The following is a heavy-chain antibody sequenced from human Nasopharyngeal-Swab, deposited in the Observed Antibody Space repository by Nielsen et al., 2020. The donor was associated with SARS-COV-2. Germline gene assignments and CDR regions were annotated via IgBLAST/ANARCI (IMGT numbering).Heavy chain of an antibody. Sequence: SGSTRVKPPETLRLTCTFAGFSLSTSGVGVGWIRHPPGKALEWLALIYSHDERRYRPSLKSRLTISKDTSKNQVVLKMTNMDPVDTGTYYCVHAGDSSSVRFDPWGQGTLVTVSS. J-gene: IGHJ5*02. CDR2: IYSHDER. CDR3: VHAGDSSSVRFDP. D-gene: IGHD6-13*01. V-gene: IGHV2-5*04. CDR1: GFSLSTSGVG.